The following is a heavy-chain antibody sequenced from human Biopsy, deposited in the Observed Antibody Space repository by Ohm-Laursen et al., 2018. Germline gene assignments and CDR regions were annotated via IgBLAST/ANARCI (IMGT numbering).Heavy chain of an antibody. CDR1: GGSFTGHY. D-gene: IGHD4-23*01. V-gene: IGHV4-59*11. CDR2: ISYTGYT. J-gene: IGHJ4*02. CDR3: ARGSNDFGGLYFPR. Sequence: GTLFLTCTFSGGSFTGHYWSWIRQPPGKGLEWIGHISYTGYTSYNASLKSRVTISVDTSRNHFSLRLSSLTAADAAVYYCARGSNDFGGLYFPRWGQGTLLTVSS.